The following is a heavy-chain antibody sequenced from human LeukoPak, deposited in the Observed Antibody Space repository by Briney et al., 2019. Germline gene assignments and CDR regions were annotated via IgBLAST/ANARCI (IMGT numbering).Heavy chain of an antibody. D-gene: IGHD5-12*01. CDR1: GFTFSSYW. CDR3: ARGDQISGYDQGPDY. Sequence: PGGSLRLSCAASGFTFSSYWMHWVRQAPGKGLVWVSRINSDGSSTSYADSVKGRFTISRDNAKNTLYLQMNSLRAEDTAVYYCARGDQISGYDQGPDYWGQGTLVTVSS. CDR2: INSDGSST. V-gene: IGHV3-74*01. J-gene: IGHJ4*02.